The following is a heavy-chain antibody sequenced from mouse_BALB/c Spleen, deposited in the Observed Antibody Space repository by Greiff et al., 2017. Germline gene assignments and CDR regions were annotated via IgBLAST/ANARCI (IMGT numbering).Heavy chain of an antibody. Sequence: EVQRVESGGGLVQPGGSLRLSCATSGFTFSSYTMSWVRQTPEKRLEWVATISSGGSYTYYPDSVKGRFTISRDNAKNTLYLQMSSLKSEDTAMYYCTRDEEGITTVVESYWYFDVWGAGTTVTVSS. CDR2: ISSGGSYT. CDR1: GFTFSSYT. D-gene: IGHD1-1*01. V-gene: IGHV5-6-4*01. J-gene: IGHJ1*01. CDR3: TRDEEGITTVVESYWYFDV.